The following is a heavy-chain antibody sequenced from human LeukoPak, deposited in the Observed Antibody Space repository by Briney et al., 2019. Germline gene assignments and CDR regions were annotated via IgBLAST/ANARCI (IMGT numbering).Heavy chain of an antibody. CDR2: INGRGGST. CDR1: GFTFSSYA. CDR3: TTYGSGTI. V-gene: IGHV3-23*01. D-gene: IGHD3-10*01. J-gene: IGHJ4*02. Sequence: GGSLRLSCAASGFTFSSYAMSWVRQAPGKGLEWVSAINGRGGSTYYADSVKGRFTISRDNSKNTLYLQMNSLRAEDAAVYYCTTYGSGTIWGQGTLVTVSS.